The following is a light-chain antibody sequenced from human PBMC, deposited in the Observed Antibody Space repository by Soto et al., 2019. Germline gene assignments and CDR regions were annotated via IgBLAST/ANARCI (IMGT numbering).Light chain of an antibody. CDR2: GAS. CDR3: QPYNSYSEA. J-gene: IGKJ1*01. V-gene: IGKV3-20*01. Sequence: EIVLTQSPGTLSLSPGERATLSFRASQSVGTYLAWYQQKPGQAPRLLIYGASSRATGITDRFSGSGSGTDFTLTISSLQPDDFATYYCQPYNSYSEAVGPATQVDIK. CDR1: QSVGTY.